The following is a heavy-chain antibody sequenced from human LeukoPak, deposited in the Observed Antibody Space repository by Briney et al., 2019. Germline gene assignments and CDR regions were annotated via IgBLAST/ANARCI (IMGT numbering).Heavy chain of an antibody. CDR2: INHSGST. CDR1: GGSFSGYY. D-gene: IGHD6-13*01. CDR3: ARHYSSSWYTDY. J-gene: IGHJ4*02. V-gene: IGHV4-34*01. Sequence: SETLSPTCAVYGGSFSGYYWSWIRQPPGKGLEWIGEINHSGSTNYNPSLKSRVTISVDTSKNQFSLKLSSVTAADTAVYYCARHYSSSWYTDYWGQGTLVTVSS.